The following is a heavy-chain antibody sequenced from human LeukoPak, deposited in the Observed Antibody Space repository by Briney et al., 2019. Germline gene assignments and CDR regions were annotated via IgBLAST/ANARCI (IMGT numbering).Heavy chain of an antibody. CDR2: ISGSGDNT. Sequence: GGSLRLSCAASGFTSSNYAMSWVRQAPGKGLEWVSGISGSGDNTYYADSVKGRFTVSRDNSKNTLYLQMNSLRSDDTAAYFCAKGSSSTITARLNYWGQGTLVTVSS. V-gene: IGHV3-23*01. J-gene: IGHJ4*02. CDR3: AKGSSSTITARLNY. CDR1: GFTSSNYA. D-gene: IGHD6-6*01.